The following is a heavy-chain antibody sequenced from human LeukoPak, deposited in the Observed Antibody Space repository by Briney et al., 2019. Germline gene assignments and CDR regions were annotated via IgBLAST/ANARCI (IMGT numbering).Heavy chain of an antibody. CDR2: INPNSGGT. V-gene: IGHV1-2*02. J-gene: IGHJ3*02. CDR3: ARDLSLPIVVVPEDAFDI. CDR1: GHTFTGYY. D-gene: IGHD2-2*01. Sequence: ASVKVSCKASGHTFTGYYMHWVRQAPGQGLEWMGWINPNSGGTNYAQKFQGRVTMTRDTSISTAYMELSRLRSDDTAVYYCARDLSLPIVVVPEDAFDIWGQGTMVTVSS.